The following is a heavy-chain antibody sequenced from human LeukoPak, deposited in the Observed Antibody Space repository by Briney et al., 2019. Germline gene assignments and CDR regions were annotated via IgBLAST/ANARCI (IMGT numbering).Heavy chain of an antibody. Sequence: SETLSLTCTVSGGSISSYYWSWIRQPPGKGLEWIGYIYYSGSTNYNPSLKSRVAISVDTSKNQFSLKLSSVTAADTAVYYCARVSGGYDYYFDYWGQGTLVTVSS. J-gene: IGHJ4*02. CDR3: ARVSGGYDYYFDY. CDR2: IYYSGST. CDR1: GGSISSYY. D-gene: IGHD5-12*01. V-gene: IGHV4-59*08.